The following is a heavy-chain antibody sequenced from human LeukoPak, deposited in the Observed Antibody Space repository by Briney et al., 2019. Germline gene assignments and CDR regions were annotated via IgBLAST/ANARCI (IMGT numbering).Heavy chain of an antibody. CDR3: ARDPNGDYVGAFEM. CDR2: IRSGGDGT. CDR1: GFTFTNYA. D-gene: IGHD4-17*01. J-gene: IGHJ3*02. V-gene: IGHV3-23*01. Sequence: GRSLRLSCAASGFTFTNYAMIWVRQAPGRGLEWVSAIRSGGDGTLYADSVKGRFTISRDNSKNTLFLQMNNMRTEDTAVYCCARDPNGDYVGAFEMWGPGTKVTVS.